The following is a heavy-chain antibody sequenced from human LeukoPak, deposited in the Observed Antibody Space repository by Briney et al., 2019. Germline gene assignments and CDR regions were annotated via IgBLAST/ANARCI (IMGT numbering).Heavy chain of an antibody. J-gene: IGHJ3*02. CDR2: IGSSGSTM. V-gene: IGHV3-48*03. Sequence: PGWSLRLSCAISGYTFSSYAMNWGRPPPGTGQEWVSYIGSSGSTMYYADSAKGRFTISRDNAKNSLFLQMNSLRAEDTAVYYCAREAVGDAFDIWGQGTMVTVSS. D-gene: IGHD6-19*01. CDR3: AREAVGDAFDI. CDR1: GYTFSSYA.